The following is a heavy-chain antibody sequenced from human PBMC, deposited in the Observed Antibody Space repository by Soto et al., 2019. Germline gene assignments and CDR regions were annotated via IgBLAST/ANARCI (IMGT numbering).Heavy chain of an antibody. D-gene: IGHD3-16*01. CDR1: GGSISSSSYY. CDR3: ASLWGAAGAFYYYYYGMDV. J-gene: IGHJ6*02. Sequence: SETLSLTCTVSGGSISSSSYYWGWIRQPPGKGLEWIGSIYYSGSTYYNPSLKSRVTISVDTSKNQFSLKLSSVTAADTAVYCCASLWGAAGAFYYYYYGMDVWGQGTTVTVSS. V-gene: IGHV4-39*01. CDR2: IYYSGST.